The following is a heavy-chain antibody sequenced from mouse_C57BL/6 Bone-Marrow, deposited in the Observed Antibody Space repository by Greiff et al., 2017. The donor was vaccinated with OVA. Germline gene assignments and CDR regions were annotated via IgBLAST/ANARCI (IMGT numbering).Heavy chain of an antibody. J-gene: IGHJ2*01. Sequence: QVQLQQPGAELVRPGSSVKLSCKASGYTFTSYWMDWVKQRPGQGLEWIGNIYPSDSETHYNQKFKDKATLTVDKSSSTAYMQLSSLTSEDSAVYDCARRVFITTVVAHFDYWGQGTTLTVSS. D-gene: IGHD1-1*01. V-gene: IGHV1-61*01. CDR3: ARRVFITTVVAHFDY. CDR1: GYTFTSYW. CDR2: IYPSDSET.